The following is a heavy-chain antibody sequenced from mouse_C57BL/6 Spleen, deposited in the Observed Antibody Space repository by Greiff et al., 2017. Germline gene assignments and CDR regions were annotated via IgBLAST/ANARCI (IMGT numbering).Heavy chain of an antibody. CDR2: ILSGSGST. D-gene: IGHD3-2*02. V-gene: IGHV1-9*01. J-gene: IGHJ4*01. CDR3: ARYLAAQATMDY. CDR1: GYTFTGYW. Sequence: QVQLKQSGAELMKPGASVKLSCKATGYTFTGYWIEWVKQRPGHGLEWIGEILSGSGSTNYNEKFKGKATFTADTSSNTAYMQLSSLTTEDSAIYYCARYLAAQATMDYWGQGTSVTVSS.